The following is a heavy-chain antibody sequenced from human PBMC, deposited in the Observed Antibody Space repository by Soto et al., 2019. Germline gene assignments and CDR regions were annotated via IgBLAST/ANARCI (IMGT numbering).Heavy chain of an antibody. CDR2: IYYSGST. CDR1: GGSISSGGYY. V-gene: IGHV4-31*03. Sequence: SETLSLTCTVSGGSISSGGYYSSWFRQHPGKGLEWIGYIYYSGSTYYNPSLKSRVTISVDTSKNQFSLKLSSVTAADTAVYYCARDREVTYFDYWGQGTLVTVSS. CDR3: ARDREVTYFDY. D-gene: IGHD2-21*02. J-gene: IGHJ4*02.